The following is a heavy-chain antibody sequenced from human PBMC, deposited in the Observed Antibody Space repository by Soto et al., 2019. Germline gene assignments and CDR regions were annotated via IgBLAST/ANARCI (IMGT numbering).Heavy chain of an antibody. J-gene: IGHJ6*03. V-gene: IGHV1-2*04. Sequence: ASVKVSCKASGYTFTGYYMHWVRQAPGQGLEWMGWINPNSGGTNYAQKFQGWVTMTRDTSISTAYMELSRLRSDDTAVYYCARGITMVRGAPPYYYYYYYMDVWGKGTTVTVSS. D-gene: IGHD3-10*01. CDR3: ARGITMVRGAPPYYYYYYYMDV. CDR1: GYTFTGYY. CDR2: INPNSGGT.